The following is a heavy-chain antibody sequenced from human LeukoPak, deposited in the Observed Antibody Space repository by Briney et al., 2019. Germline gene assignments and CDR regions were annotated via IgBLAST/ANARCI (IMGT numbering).Heavy chain of an antibody. CDR3: ARGDDSGYYDYFDY. CDR1: GFTVDSIY. CDR2: IYTGGNT. Sequence: GGSLRLSCAASGFTVDSIYLSWVLQAPGKGLEWVSTIYTGGNTYYAASVKGRFTISRDFSKNTVFLHMNSLRAEDTAMYYCARGDDSGYYDYFDYWGQGALVTVSS. J-gene: IGHJ4*02. V-gene: IGHV3-53*01. D-gene: IGHD3-3*01.